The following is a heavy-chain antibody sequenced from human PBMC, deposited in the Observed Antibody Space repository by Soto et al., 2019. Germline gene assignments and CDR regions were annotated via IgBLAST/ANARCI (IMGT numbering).Heavy chain of an antibody. Sequence: PSQTLSLTCAISGDSVSSNSVVWNWIRQSPSRGLEWLGRTYYRSKWYNDYAESVKSRISTDPDTSKNQFSLHLNSVTPEDTAVYYCARLIRNSWLDYWGQGTLVPVSS. D-gene: IGHD3-22*01. V-gene: IGHV6-1*01. CDR3: ARLIRNSWLDY. CDR2: TYYRSKWYN. CDR1: GDSVSSNSVV. J-gene: IGHJ4*02.